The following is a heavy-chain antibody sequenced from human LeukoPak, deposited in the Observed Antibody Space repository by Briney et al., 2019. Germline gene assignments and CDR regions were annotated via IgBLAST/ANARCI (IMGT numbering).Heavy chain of an antibody. J-gene: IGHJ4*02. CDR2: IYSGGST. D-gene: IGHD7-27*01. V-gene: IGHV3-53*01. Sequence: GGSLRLSCAASGFTVSSNYMGWVRQAPGKGLEWVSVIYSGGSTYYADSVKGRFTISRDNSKNTLYLQMNSLRAEDTAVYYCARATGDRDPDFFDYWGQGTLVTVSS. CDR1: GFTVSSNY. CDR3: ARATGDRDPDFFDY.